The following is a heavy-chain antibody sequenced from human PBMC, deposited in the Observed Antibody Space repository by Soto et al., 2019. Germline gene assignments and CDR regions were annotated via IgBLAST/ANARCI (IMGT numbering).Heavy chain of an antibody. J-gene: IGHJ5*02. V-gene: IGHV1-18*01. CDR2: INTYNGNT. CDR3: ARGVGSGTYYNQYNWFDP. Sequence: ASVKVSCKASGYTFTSCGIIWVRQAPGQGLEWMGWINTYNGNTNHAQKLQGRVTMTTDTSTSTAYMELRSLRSDDTAVYYCARGVGSGTYYNQYNWFDPWGQGTLVTVSS. CDR1: GYTFTSCG. D-gene: IGHD3-10*01.